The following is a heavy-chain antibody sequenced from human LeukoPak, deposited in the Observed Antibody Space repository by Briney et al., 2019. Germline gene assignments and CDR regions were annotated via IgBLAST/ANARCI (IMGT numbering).Heavy chain of an antibody. CDR1: GFTFSNAW. CDR2: IKSKTDGGTT. CDR3: TTRGRYQYNWNDDDY. V-gene: IGHV3-15*07. Sequence: PGGSLRLSCAASGFTFSNAWMNWVRQAPGKGLEWVGRIKSKTDGGTTDYAAPVKGRFTISRDDSKNTLYLQMNGLKTEDTAVYYCTTRGRYQYNWNDDDYWGQGTLVTVSS. D-gene: IGHD1-1*01. J-gene: IGHJ4*02.